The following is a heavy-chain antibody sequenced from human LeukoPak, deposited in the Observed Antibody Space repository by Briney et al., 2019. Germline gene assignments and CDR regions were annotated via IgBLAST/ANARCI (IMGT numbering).Heavy chain of an antibody. J-gene: IGHJ5*02. Sequence: SETLSLTCAVFGGSFSGYYWSWIRQPPGKGLEWIGEVNHSGSTNYNPSLKSRVTISVDTSKNQFSLKLSSVTAADTAVYYCARQQGVVVVAAISWFDPWGQGTLVTVSS. CDR3: ARQQGVVVVAAISWFDP. CDR1: GGSFSGYY. CDR2: VNHSGST. V-gene: IGHV4-34*01. D-gene: IGHD2-15*01.